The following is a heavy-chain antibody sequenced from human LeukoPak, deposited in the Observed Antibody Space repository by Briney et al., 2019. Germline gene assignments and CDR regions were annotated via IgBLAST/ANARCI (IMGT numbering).Heavy chain of an antibody. Sequence: SETLSLTCAVYGGSFSGYYWSWIRQPPGKGLEWIGEINHSGSTNYNPSLKSRVTISVDTSKNQFSLKLSSVTAADTAVYYCAKTYGSGSYTRPTNWFDPWGQGTLVTVSS. V-gene: IGHV4-34*01. CDR3: AKTYGSGSYTRPTNWFDP. CDR2: INHSGST. J-gene: IGHJ5*02. CDR1: GGSFSGYY. D-gene: IGHD3-10*01.